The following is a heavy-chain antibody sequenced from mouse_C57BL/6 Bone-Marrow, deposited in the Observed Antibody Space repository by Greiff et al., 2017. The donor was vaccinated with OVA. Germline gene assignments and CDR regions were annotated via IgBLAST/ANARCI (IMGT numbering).Heavy chain of an antibody. V-gene: IGHV5-17*01. Sequence: EVQVVESGGGLVKPGGSLKLSCAASGFTFSDYGMHWVRQAPEKGLEWVAYISSGSSTIYYADTVKGRFTISRDNAKNTLFLQMTSLRSEDTAMYYCARTLPYAMDYWGQGTSVTVSS. CDR2: ISSGSSTI. J-gene: IGHJ4*01. CDR1: GFTFSDYG. CDR3: ARTLPYAMDY.